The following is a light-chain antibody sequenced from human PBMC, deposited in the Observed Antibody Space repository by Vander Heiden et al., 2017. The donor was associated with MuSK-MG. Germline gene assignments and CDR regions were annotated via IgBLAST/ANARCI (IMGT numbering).Light chain of an antibody. V-gene: IGKV3-20*01. CDR2: GAS. CDR3: RQYDSPPLT. J-gene: IGKJ4*01. Sequence: TTPCCPRGEASISSSAGRQGVSSNLAWYQQTPGQAPRLLIYGASSRATGIPARFSGSGSGTDFTLTISRLEPEDFAVYYCRQYDSPPLTFGRGTKVEIK. CDR1: RQGVSSN.